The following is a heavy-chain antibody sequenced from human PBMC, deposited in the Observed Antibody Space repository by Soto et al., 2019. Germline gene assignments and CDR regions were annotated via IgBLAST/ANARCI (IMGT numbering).Heavy chain of an antibody. CDR2: ISSSSSYI. V-gene: IGHV3-21*01. J-gene: IGHJ4*02. D-gene: IGHD3-22*01. CDR3: ARGYSYYYDSSGYDY. Sequence: LRLSCAASGFTFSSYSMNWVRPAPGKGLEWVSSISSSSSYIYYADSVKGRFTISRDNAKNSLYLQMNSLRAEDTAEYYCARGYSYYYDSSGYDYWGQGTLVTVSS. CDR1: GFTFSSYS.